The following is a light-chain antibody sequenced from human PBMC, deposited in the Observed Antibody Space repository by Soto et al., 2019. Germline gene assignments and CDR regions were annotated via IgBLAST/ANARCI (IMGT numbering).Light chain of an antibody. Sequence: EIVLTQSPATLSLSPGERATLSCRASQSVSSNLAWYRQKPGQAPRLLIYDASTRATGIPARFSGSGSGTDFTLTISSLEPEDFAVYYCQQRSNWPAFGQGTRLEIK. V-gene: IGKV3-11*01. CDR3: QQRSNWPA. CDR1: QSVSSN. J-gene: IGKJ5*01. CDR2: DAS.